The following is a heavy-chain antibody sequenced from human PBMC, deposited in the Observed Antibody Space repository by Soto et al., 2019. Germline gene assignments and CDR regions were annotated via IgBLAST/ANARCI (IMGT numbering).Heavy chain of an antibody. Sequence: QVQLVQSGAEVKKPGASVKVSCKASGYIFTSYGITWVRQAPGQGLEWMGWISAYNGNTNFAQKLQGRVTMTTDTSTDTAYMERRSLRSDDTAVYYCARDQSSGYSGYYYGMDVWGQGTTVTVSS. J-gene: IGHJ6*02. CDR1: GYIFTSYG. D-gene: IGHD3-22*01. CDR2: ISAYNGNT. CDR3: ARDQSSGYSGYYYGMDV. V-gene: IGHV1-18*01.